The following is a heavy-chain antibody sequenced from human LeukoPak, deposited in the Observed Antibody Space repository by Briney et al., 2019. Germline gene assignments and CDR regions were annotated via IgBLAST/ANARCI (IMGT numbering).Heavy chain of an antibody. Sequence: GGSLRLSCAASGFTVSANYMNWVRQAPGKGLEWVSIIYSGATTYYADSVKGRFTISRDNSKNTLYLQMNSLRAEDTAVYYCAKAAFPYCMDVWGKGTAVTVSS. J-gene: IGHJ6*03. CDR1: GFTVSANY. CDR2: IYSGATT. D-gene: IGHD2-15*01. V-gene: IGHV3-66*02. CDR3: AKAAFPYCMDV.